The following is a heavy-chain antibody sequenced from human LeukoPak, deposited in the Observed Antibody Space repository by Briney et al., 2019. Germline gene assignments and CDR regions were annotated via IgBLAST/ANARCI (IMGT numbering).Heavy chain of an antibody. CDR3: AKDIEIVGATNGFDY. D-gene: IGHD1-26*01. CDR1: GFTFSSYA. CDR2: ISGSGGST. V-gene: IGHV3-23*01. Sequence: GGSLRLSCAASGFTFSSYAMSWVRQAPGKGLEWVSAISGSGGSTYYADSVKGRFTISRDNSKNTLYLQMNGLRAEDTAVYYCAKDIEIVGATNGFDYWGQGTLVTVSS. J-gene: IGHJ4*02.